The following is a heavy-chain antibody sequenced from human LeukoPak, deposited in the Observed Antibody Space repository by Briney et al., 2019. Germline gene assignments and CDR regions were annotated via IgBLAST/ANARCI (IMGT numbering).Heavy chain of an antibody. CDR3: ARGQNYDFWSGYYAYYYYGMDV. J-gene: IGHJ6*02. D-gene: IGHD3-3*01. V-gene: IGHV1-18*01. CDR1: GYTFTSYG. Sequence: ASVKVSCKASGYTFTSYGISWVRQAPGQGLEWMGWISAYNGNTNYAQKLQGRVTMTTGTSTSTAYMELRSLRSDDTAVYYCARGQNYDFWSGYYAYYYYGMDVWGQGTTVTVSS. CDR2: ISAYNGNT.